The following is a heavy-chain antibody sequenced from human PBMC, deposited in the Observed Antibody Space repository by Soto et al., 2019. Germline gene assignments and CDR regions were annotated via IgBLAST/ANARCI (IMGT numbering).Heavy chain of an antibody. D-gene: IGHD3-10*01. Sequence: GGSLRLSCAASGLTVSNNYMAWVRQAPGKGLEWVSIIYSGGSTYHAGSVQGRFTLSRDTSKNTLFLQMNSLRVEDTAVYYCARVNYYGSGTFYKPDYYYGMDVWGQGTTVTVSS. J-gene: IGHJ6*02. CDR1: GLTVSNNY. CDR2: IYSGGST. CDR3: ARVNYYGSGTFYKPDYYYGMDV. V-gene: IGHV3-53*01.